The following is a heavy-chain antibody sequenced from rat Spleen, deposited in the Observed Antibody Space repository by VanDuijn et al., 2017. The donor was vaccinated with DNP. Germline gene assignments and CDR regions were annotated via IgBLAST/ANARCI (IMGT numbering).Heavy chain of an antibody. CDR1: GFTFSNYV. Sequence: EVQLVESGGGLVQPGRSLKLSCAASGFTFSNYVMAWIRQAPTKGLEWIASISPNGGSIYYRDSVKGRFSVSRDNTKSSLYLQMDSLRSEDTATYYYATLDIGSTVDYWGQGVMVTVSS. CDR3: ATLDIGSTVDY. J-gene: IGHJ2*01. CDR2: ISPNGGSI. D-gene: IGHD1-5*01. V-gene: IGHV5-19*01.